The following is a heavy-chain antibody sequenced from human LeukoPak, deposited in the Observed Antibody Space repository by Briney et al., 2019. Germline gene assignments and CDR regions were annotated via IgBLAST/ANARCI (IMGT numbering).Heavy chain of an antibody. Sequence: SETLSLTCAVYGGSFSGYYWSWIRQPPGKGLEWIGEINHSGSTNYNPSLKSRVTISVDTSKNQFSLKLSSVTAADTAVYYCARVRYYGSGKVNWFDPWGQGTLVTVSS. CDR1: GGSFSGYY. J-gene: IGHJ5*02. CDR2: INHSGST. V-gene: IGHV4-34*01. D-gene: IGHD3-10*01. CDR3: ARVRYYGSGKVNWFDP.